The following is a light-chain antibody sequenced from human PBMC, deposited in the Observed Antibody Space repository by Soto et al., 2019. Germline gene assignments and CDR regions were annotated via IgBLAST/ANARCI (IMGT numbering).Light chain of an antibody. CDR3: CSYATYNMI. CDR1: SNDFGTYYF. V-gene: IGLV2-23*01. CDR2: DGT. Sequence: QSALTQPASVSGSPGQSITICCNRTSNDFGTYYFVSWYQQHPDKAPKLIIYDGTERPSGVSNRFSGSKSGNTASLTISGLQAEDEAHYYCCSYATYNMILGGGTKLTVL. J-gene: IGLJ2*01.